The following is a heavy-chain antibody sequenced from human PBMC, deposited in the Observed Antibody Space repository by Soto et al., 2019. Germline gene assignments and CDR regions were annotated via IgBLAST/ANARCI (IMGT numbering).Heavy chain of an antibody. CDR2: VSYDGRNK. V-gene: IGHV3-30*18. J-gene: IGHJ4*02. D-gene: IGHD2-21*02. CDR1: GFTFSSFA. Sequence: QVQLVESGGGVVQPGRSLRVSCSASGFTFSSFAMHWVRQTPGKGLQWVAAVSYDGRNKFYPDSVKGRFTISRDNSMNTMSLLMNSLSAEDTAVYYCAKGETFPVMTAKGAFDYWGPGPLVTVSS. CDR3: AKGETFPVMTAKGAFDY.